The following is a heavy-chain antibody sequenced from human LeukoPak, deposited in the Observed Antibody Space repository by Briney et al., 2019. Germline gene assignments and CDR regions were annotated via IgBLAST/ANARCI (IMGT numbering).Heavy chain of an antibody. V-gene: IGHV4-34*01. CDR3: ARRITFGGVIVNDY. CDR1: GGSFSGYY. CDR2: IYYSGST. J-gene: IGHJ4*02. D-gene: IGHD3-16*02. Sequence: PSETLSLTCAVYGGSFSGYYWSWIRQPPGKGLEWIGSIYYSGSTYYNPSLKSRVTISVDTSKNQFSLKLSSVTAADTAVYYCARRITFGGVIVNDYWGQGTLVTVSS.